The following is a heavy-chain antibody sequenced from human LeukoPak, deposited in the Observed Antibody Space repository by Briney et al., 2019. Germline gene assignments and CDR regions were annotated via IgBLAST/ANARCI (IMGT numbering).Heavy chain of an antibody. Sequence: PGGSLRLSCAASGFTFNSYTMNWVRQAPGRGLEWVSYIRTGGSTVFYADSVKGRFTVSRDNAKNSLYLQMTSLRDEDSAMYYCARDQGTLFYFDYWGQGTLVTVSS. CDR3: ARDQGTLFYFDY. CDR2: IRTGGSTV. J-gene: IGHJ4*02. CDR1: GFTFNSYT. D-gene: IGHD3-10*01. V-gene: IGHV3-48*02.